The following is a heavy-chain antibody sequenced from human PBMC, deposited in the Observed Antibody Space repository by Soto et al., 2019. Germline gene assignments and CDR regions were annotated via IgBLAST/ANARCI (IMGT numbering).Heavy chain of an antibody. Sequence: ASVKVSCKVSGYTLTELSMHWVRQAPGKGLEWMGGFDPEDGETIYAQKFQGRVTMTEDTSTDTAYMELSSLRSEDTAVYYCAAVCCWDGDNNYYRIDYWGQGTLVTVSS. J-gene: IGHJ4*02. CDR1: GYTLTELS. D-gene: IGHD4-17*01. V-gene: IGHV1-24*01. CDR2: FDPEDGET. CDR3: AAVCCWDGDNNYYRIDY.